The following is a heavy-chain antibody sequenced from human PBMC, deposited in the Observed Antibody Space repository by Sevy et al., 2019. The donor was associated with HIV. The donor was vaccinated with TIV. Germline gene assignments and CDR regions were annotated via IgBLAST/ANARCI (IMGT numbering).Heavy chain of an antibody. CDR2: INQDGSEK. V-gene: IGHV3-7*01. CDR1: GFTVSSYC. Sequence: GGSLRLSCAASGFTVSSYCMSWVRQAPGKGLEWVSNINQDGSEKYYADSLKGRFNISRDNAKNSLYLQMNSLRAEDTAVYYCASDGSITMIVVVKGAFDIWGQGTLVTVSS. D-gene: IGHD3-22*01. CDR3: ASDGSITMIVVVKGAFDI. J-gene: IGHJ4*02.